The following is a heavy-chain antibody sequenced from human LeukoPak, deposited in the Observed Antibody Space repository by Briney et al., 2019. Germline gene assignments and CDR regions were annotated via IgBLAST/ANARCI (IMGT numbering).Heavy chain of an antibody. D-gene: IGHD6-13*01. CDR3: ARGIAAGGMALS. V-gene: IGHV4-59*02. J-gene: IGHJ4*02. Sequence: TSETLSLTCTVSGGSVSSHYWDWIRQPPGKRLEWIGYIHWSGSTSYNPSLESRVTISVDTSKNQFSLKLSSVTAADTAVYYCARGIAAGGMALSWGQGTLVSVSS. CDR2: IHWSGST. CDR1: GGSVSSHY.